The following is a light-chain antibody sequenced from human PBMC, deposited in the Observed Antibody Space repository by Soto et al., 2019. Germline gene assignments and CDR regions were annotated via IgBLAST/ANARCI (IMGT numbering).Light chain of an antibody. J-gene: IGLJ3*02. CDR2: EVS. V-gene: IGLV2-14*01. Sequence: QSALTQPASVSGSPGQSVTLSCSGTSSDVGRYNYVSWYQQHPGKAPKLMVYEVSLRPSGVSNRFSGSKSGNTASLTISGLQDDDEADYYCSSYTTTSTLGVFGGGTKLTVL. CDR1: SSDVGRYNY. CDR3: SSYTTTSTLGV.